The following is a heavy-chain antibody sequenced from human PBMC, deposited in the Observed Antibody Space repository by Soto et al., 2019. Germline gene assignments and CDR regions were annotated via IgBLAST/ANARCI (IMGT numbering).Heavy chain of an antibody. CDR1: GYTFTSYY. Sequence: QVQLVQSGAEVKKPGASVKVSCKASGYTFTSYYMHWVRQAPGQGLEWMGIINPSGGSTSYAQKFQGRVTMTRDTSTSTVYMELSRLRSEDTAVYYCARGRRVVVASTPTLYYWGQGTLVTVSS. D-gene: IGHD2-15*01. V-gene: IGHV1-46*01. J-gene: IGHJ4*02. CDR3: ARGRRVVVASTPTLYY. CDR2: INPSGGST.